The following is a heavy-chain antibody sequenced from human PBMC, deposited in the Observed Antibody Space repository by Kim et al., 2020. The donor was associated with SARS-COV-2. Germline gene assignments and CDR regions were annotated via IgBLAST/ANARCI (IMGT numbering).Heavy chain of an antibody. CDR1: GGSLSNYY. Sequence: SETLSLTCTVSGGSLSNYYWNWIRQPPGKELEWVGYIFYSGTTNHRPSLKSRVTISLDTSKNQFSLKLTSVTAADTAVFFCARGGTNQLAQVWGQGTLVT. D-gene: IGHD2-2*01. J-gene: IGHJ4*02. CDR3: ARGGTNQLAQV. CDR2: IFYSGTT. V-gene: IGHV4-59*13.